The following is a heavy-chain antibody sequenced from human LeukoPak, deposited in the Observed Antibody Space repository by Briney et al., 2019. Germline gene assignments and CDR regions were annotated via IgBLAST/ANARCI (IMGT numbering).Heavy chain of an antibody. J-gene: IGHJ5*02. CDR3: AREFMLRALGWFDP. Sequence: SQTLSLTCTVSGGPISSGGYYWSWIRQHPGKGLEWIGYIYYSGSTYYNPSLKSRVTISVDTSKNQFSLKLSSVTAADTAVYYCAREFMLRALGWFDPWGQGTLVTVSS. CDR1: GGPISSGGYY. V-gene: IGHV4-31*03. CDR2: IYYSGST. D-gene: IGHD2-8*01.